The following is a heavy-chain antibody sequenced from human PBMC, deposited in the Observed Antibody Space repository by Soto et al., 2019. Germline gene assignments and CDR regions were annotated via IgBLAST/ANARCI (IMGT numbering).Heavy chain of an antibody. D-gene: IGHD3-3*01. CDR3: AKGPSTPYKFWSGYYLDY. CDR1: GFTFSSYC. J-gene: IGHJ4*02. Sequence: GGSLRLSGAGSGFTFSSYCIHWVRQAPCKGLEWVAVISYDGSNKYYADSVKGRFTISRDNSKNTLYLQMNSLRAEDTAVYYCAKGPSTPYKFWSGYYLDYCGQRTLVTFSP. V-gene: IGHV3-30*18. CDR2: ISYDGSNK.